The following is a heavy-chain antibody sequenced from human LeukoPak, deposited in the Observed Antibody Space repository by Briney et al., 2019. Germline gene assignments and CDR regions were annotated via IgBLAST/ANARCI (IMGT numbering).Heavy chain of an antibody. Sequence: SETLSLTCAVYGGSFSGYYWSWIRQPPGKGLEWLGEINHCGSINYNPSLKSRVTITVDTSKNQFSLKLSSVTAADTAVYYCATGGVDYGAPGSFDIWGQGTMVTVSS. D-gene: IGHD4-17*01. CDR2: INHCGSI. CDR3: ATGGVDYGAPGSFDI. V-gene: IGHV4-34*01. J-gene: IGHJ3*02. CDR1: GGSFSGYY.